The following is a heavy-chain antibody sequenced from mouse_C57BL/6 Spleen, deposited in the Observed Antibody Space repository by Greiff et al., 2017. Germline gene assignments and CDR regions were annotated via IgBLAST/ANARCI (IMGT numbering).Heavy chain of an antibody. Sequence: QVQLQQSGAELVRPGASVTLSCKASGYTFTDYEMHWVKQTPVHGLEWIGAIDPETGGTAYNQKFKGKAILTADKSSSTAYMELRSLTSEDSAVYYCTRGGNSNARDYWGQGTSVTVSS. D-gene: IGHD2-1*01. J-gene: IGHJ4*01. CDR1: GYTFTDYE. CDR3: TRGGNSNARDY. V-gene: IGHV1-15*01. CDR2: IDPETGGT.